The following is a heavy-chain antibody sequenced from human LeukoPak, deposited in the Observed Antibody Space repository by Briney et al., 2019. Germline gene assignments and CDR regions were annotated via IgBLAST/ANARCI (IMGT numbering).Heavy chain of an antibody. D-gene: IGHD4-23*01. CDR2: ISSSSSTI. V-gene: IGHV3-48*02. CDR1: GFTFSSYS. J-gene: IGHJ4*02. CDR3: ARTFYGGNSRGFDY. Sequence: GGSLRLSCAASGFTFSSYSMNWVRQAPGKGLEWVSYISSSSSTIYYADSVKGRFTISRDNAKNSLYLQMNSLRDGDTAVYYCARTFYGGNSRGFDYWGQGTLVTVSS.